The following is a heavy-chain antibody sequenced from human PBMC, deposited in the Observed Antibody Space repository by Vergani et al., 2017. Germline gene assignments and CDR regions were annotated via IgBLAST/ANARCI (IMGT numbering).Heavy chain of an antibody. CDR2: INYSGST. CDR1: GGSISCSSYY. D-gene: IGHD3-22*01. V-gene: IGHV4-39*07. CDR3: AGVLAVYYYDSSVAFDI. Sequence: QLQLQESGPGLVKPSETLSLTCTVSGGSISCSSYYWGWIRQPPGKGLEWIGSINYSGSTYYTPSLKSRVTISVDTSKNQFSLKLSSVTAADTAVYYCAGVLAVYYYDSSVAFDIWGQGTMVTVSS. J-gene: IGHJ3*02.